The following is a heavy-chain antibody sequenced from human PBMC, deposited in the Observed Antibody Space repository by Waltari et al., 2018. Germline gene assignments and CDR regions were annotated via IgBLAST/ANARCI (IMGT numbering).Heavy chain of an antibody. V-gene: IGHV3-53*01. CDR3: ARDPMVRGEGDQNYYYYYGMDV. J-gene: IGHJ6*02. CDR1: GFTVSSNY. Sequence: EVQLVESGGGLIQPGGSLRLSCAASGFTVSSNYMSWVRQAPGKRREWVSVIYSGGSTYYADSVKGRFTISRDNSKNTLYLQMNSLRAEDTAVYYCARDPMVRGEGDQNYYYYYGMDVWDQGP. D-gene: IGHD3-10*01. CDR2: IYSGGST.